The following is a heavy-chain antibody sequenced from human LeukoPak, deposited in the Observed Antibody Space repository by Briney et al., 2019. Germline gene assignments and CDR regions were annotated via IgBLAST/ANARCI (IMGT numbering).Heavy chain of an antibody. CDR2: ISYDGSNK. Sequence: GGSLRLSCAASGFTFSPYAMHWVRQAPGKGLEWVAVISYDGSNKYYADSVKGRFTISRDNSKNTLYLQMNSLRAEDTAVYYCARDAVEGSYSYGLYYYYYYMDVWGKGTTVTVSS. D-gene: IGHD5-18*01. J-gene: IGHJ6*03. CDR3: ARDAVEGSYSYGLYYYYYYMDV. CDR1: GFTFSPYA. V-gene: IGHV3-30*04.